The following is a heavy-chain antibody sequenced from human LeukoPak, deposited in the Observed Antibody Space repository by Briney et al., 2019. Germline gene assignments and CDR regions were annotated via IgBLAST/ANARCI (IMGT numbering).Heavy chain of an antibody. V-gene: IGHV4-30-4*02. J-gene: IGHJ4*02. CDR2: IYYSGGT. CDR3: ARGSGYGDYRLDY. D-gene: IGHD4-17*01. Sequence: SETLSLTCTVSGGSISSGDYYWSWIRQPPGKGLEWIGFIYYSGGTYYNPSLKSRVTISVDTSKNQFSLNLSSVTAADTAVYYCARGSGYGDYRLDYWGQGTLVTVSS. CDR1: GGSISSGDYY.